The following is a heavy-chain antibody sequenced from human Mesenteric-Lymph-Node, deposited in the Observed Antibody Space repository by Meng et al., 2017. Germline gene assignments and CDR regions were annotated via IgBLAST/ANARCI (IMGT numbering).Heavy chain of an antibody. CDR2: IYSCGTT. J-gene: IGHJ6*02. D-gene: IGHD1-26*01. CDR3: ARDRGSYPLPYYYYYGMDV. CDR1: GFTVSSNY. Sequence: GGSLRLSCAASGFTVSSNYMSWVRQAPGKGLDGVSVIYSCGTTYYADSVKGRFTISRDNSKNTLYLQMNSLRAEDTAVYYCARDRGSYPLPYYYYYGMDVWGQGTMVTVSS. V-gene: IGHV3-66*03.